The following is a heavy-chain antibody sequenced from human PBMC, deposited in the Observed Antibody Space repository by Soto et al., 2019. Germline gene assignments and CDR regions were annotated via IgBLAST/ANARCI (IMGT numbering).Heavy chain of an antibody. CDR1: GFTFSTYA. CDR3: AHPRGYGVFDAYDI. CDR2: ISGSGGST. D-gene: IGHD4-17*01. Sequence: HPGGSLRLSCAASGFTFSTYAMSWVRQAPGKGLEWVSAISGSGGSTFYADSVKGRSTISRDNSINTLYLQMNSLRTDDTAVYYCAHPRGYGVFDAYDIWGQGTMVTVSS. J-gene: IGHJ3*02. V-gene: IGHV3-23*01.